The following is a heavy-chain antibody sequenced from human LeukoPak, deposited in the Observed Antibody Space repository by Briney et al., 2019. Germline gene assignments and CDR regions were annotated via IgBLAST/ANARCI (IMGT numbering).Heavy chain of an antibody. V-gene: IGHV4-34*01. Sequence: SETLSLTCAVYGGSFSGYYWSWIRQPPGKGLEWIGEINHSGSTNYNPSLKSRVTISVDTSKNQFSLKLSSVTAADTAVYYCARGRSSSWYPSHYYYYCMDVWGKGTTVTVSS. J-gene: IGHJ6*03. CDR2: INHSGST. CDR3: ARGRSSSWYPSHYYYYCMDV. CDR1: GGSFSGYY. D-gene: IGHD6-13*01.